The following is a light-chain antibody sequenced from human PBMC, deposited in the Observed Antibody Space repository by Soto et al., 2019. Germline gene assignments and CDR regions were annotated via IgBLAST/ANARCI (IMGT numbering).Light chain of an antibody. CDR3: CSYAGNYIWV. CDR2: EVS. J-gene: IGLJ3*02. CDR1: SNDVGAYNY. Sequence: QSALTQPRSVSGSPGQSVSISCSGTSNDVGAYNYVSWYQQHPGKAPKLIIYEVSKWPSGVPDRFSGSKSGNTASLTISGLQAEDEADYYCCSYAGNYIWVFGGGTQLTVL. V-gene: IGLV2-11*01.